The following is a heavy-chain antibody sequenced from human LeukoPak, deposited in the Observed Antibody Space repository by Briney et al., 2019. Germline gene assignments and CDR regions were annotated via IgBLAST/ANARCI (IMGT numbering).Heavy chain of an antibody. Sequence: GGSLRLSCAASGFTFSSYGMHWVRQAPGKGLEWVAVISFDESNRYYADSVKGRFTLSRDNSKNTLYLQMNSLRVEDTAMYYCAKGGGTGYSSSWYSNWGQGTLVTASS. CDR1: GFTFSSYG. CDR2: ISFDESNR. V-gene: IGHV3-30*18. CDR3: AKGGGTGYSSSWYSN. D-gene: IGHD6-13*01. J-gene: IGHJ4*02.